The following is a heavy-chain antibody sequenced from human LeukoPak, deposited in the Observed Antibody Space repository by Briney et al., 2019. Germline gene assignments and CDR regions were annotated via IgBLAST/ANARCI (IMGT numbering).Heavy chain of an antibody. D-gene: IGHD1-26*01. CDR2: IYYSGST. V-gene: IGHV4-39*07. CDR3: ARGKEWEPIHYYYYMDV. J-gene: IGHJ6*03. Sequence: PSETLSLTCTVSGGSISSSSYYWGWIRQPPGKGLEWIGSIYYSGSTNYNPSLKSRVTISVDTSKNQFSLKLSSVTAADTAVYYCARGKEWEPIHYYYYMDVWGKGTTVTVSS. CDR1: GGSISSSSYY.